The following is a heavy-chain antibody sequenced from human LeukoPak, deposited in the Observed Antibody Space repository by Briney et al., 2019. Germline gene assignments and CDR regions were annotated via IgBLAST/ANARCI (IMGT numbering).Heavy chain of an antibody. CDR3: TTGAVLRFLEWLLDYYYYMDV. J-gene: IGHJ6*03. CDR2: ISSSSSYI. Sequence: PGGSLRLSCAASGFTFSSYSMNWVRQAPGKGLEWVSSISSSSSYIYYADSVKGRFTISRDNAKNSLYLQMNSLKTEDTAVYYCTTGAVLRFLEWLLDYYYYMDVWGKGTTVTVSS. V-gene: IGHV3-21*03. CDR1: GFTFSSYS. D-gene: IGHD3-3*01.